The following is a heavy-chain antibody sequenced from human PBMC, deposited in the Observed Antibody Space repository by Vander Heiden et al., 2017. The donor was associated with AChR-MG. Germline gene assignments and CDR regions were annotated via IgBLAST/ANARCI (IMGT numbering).Heavy chain of an antibody. CDR3: ATPLLPQGLGTNWFDP. CDR1: GYTFPGYD. Sequence: QVQLVQSGAEVKKPGAAVKVSCNASGYTFPGYDLHWVRQAPGQGLEWMGWINTNSGGTNYAQKLQGRVTMTRDTSISTADMELSRLRSDETAVYYCATPLLPQGLGTNWFDPWGQGTLVTVSS. CDR2: INTNSGGT. D-gene: IGHD6-19*01. J-gene: IGHJ5*02. V-gene: IGHV1-2*02.